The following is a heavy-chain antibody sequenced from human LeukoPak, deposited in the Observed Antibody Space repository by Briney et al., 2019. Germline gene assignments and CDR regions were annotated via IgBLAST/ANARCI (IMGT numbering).Heavy chain of an antibody. J-gene: IGHJ4*02. V-gene: IGHV4-59*01. Sequence: SETLSLTCTVSGGSISSYYWSWIRQPPGKGLEWIGYIYYSGSTNYNPSLKSRVTISVDTSKNQFSLKLSSVTAADTAVYYCARAGPSFLSSGNPKYDNWGQGTLVTVSS. CDR1: GGSISSYY. D-gene: IGHD3-10*02. CDR2: IYYSGST. CDR3: ARAGPSFLSSGNPKYDN.